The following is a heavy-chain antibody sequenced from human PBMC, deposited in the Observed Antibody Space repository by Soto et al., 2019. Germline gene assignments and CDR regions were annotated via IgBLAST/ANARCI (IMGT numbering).Heavy chain of an antibody. V-gene: IGHV4-39*01. D-gene: IGHD3-10*01. Sequence: QLQLQESGPGLVKPSETLSLTCTVSGGSISSSSYYWGWIRQPPGKGLEWIGSIYYSGSTYYNPSLKRRVTISVDTSNNQCSLKLSSVTAADTAVYYCIRITMVRGVIIPLSGYFAYWGQGTLVTVSS. CDR3: IRITMVRGVIIPLSGYFAY. CDR2: IYYSGST. J-gene: IGHJ4*02. CDR1: GGSISSSSYY.